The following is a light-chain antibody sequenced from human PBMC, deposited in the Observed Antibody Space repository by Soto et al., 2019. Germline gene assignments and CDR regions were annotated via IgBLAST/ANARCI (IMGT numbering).Light chain of an antibody. CDR2: GAT. Sequence: ILMTKSPATLSLSQGERSALSCRASKSSNSELAWYQQKPVQPPRLPIYGATTRATGVPARFTGSESGSEFTLTISGLQSEDFAGYYCQKGHNWPLTSCQGTRQDI. CDR1: KSSNSE. J-gene: IGKJ2*01. CDR3: QKGHNWPLT. V-gene: IGKV3-15*01.